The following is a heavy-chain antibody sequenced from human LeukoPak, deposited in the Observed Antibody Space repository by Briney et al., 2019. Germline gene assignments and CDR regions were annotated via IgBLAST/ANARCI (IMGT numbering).Heavy chain of an antibody. Sequence: SGPTLVNPTQTLTLTCTFSGFSLSTSGVGVGWIRQPPGKALEWLARIDWDDDKYYSTSLKTRLTVSKDTSKNQVVLTMANMDPVDTATYYCAQIITDEYIGRDAFDIWGQGTMVTVSS. CDR2: IDWDDDK. CDR3: AQIITDEYIGRDAFDI. J-gene: IGHJ3*02. CDR1: GFSLSTSGVG. V-gene: IGHV2-70*12. D-gene: IGHD1-14*01.